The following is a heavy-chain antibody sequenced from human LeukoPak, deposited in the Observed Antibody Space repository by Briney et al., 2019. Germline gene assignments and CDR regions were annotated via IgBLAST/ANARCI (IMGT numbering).Heavy chain of an antibody. D-gene: IGHD5-12*01. Sequence: WASVKVSCTASGYTFTSYDINWVRQATGQGLEWMGWMNPNSGNTGYAQKFQGRVTMTRNTSISTAYMELSSLRSEDTAVYYCARGGYSGYDFGYWGQGTLVTVSS. CDR3: ARGGYSGYDFGY. CDR1: GYTFTSYD. CDR2: MNPNSGNT. V-gene: IGHV1-8*01. J-gene: IGHJ4*02.